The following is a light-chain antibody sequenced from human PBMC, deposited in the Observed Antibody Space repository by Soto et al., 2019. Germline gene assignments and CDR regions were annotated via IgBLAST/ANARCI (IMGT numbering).Light chain of an antibody. Sequence: EIVLTQSPVTLSLSPGERATLSCRASQSVTTFLAWYQQKPGQAPRLLIYDVSNRATGIPARFSGSGSGTDFTLTIGSLEPEDFAVYYCQQRSNWPHTFGGGTKVEIK. CDR2: DVS. J-gene: IGKJ4*01. CDR1: QSVTTF. V-gene: IGKV3-11*01. CDR3: QQRSNWPHT.